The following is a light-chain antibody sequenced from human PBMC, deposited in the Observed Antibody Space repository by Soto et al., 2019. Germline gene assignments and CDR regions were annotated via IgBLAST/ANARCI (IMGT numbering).Light chain of an antibody. J-gene: IGKJ4*01. CDR3: QQYNNWPLT. CDR1: QSVSGN. CDR2: GAS. V-gene: IGKV3-15*01. Sequence: EIVMTQSPATLSVSPGERATLSCWVSQSVSGNLAWYQQKPGQAPRLLIYGASTRATGTPARFSGSGSGTEFTLNIDSLQSEDFAVYYCQQYNNWPLTFGGGTKVEIK.